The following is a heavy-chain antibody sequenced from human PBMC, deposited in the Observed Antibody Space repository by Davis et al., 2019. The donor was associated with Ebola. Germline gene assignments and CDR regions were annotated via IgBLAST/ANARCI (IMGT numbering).Heavy chain of an antibody. V-gene: IGHV7-4-1*02. CDR1: GGTFSSYA. D-gene: IGHD3-9*01. CDR3: ARLERRYNYNILTGYYTIYGMDV. J-gene: IGHJ6*04. Sequence: AASVKVSCKASGGTFSSYAISWVRQAPGQGLEWMGWINTNTGNPTYAQGFTGRFVFSLDTSVSTAYLQISSLKAEDTAVYYCARLERRYNYNILTGYYTIYGMDVWGKGTTVTVSS. CDR2: INTNTGNP.